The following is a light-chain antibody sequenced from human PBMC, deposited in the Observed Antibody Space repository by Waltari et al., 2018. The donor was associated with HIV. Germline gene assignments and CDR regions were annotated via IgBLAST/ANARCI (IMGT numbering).Light chain of an antibody. Sequence: DVQMTQSPSSLSASVGDSVSITCRASQGIDNYLAWYQQRPGKVPKLLIYAASTLQSGVPSRFSGRRSGTDFTLTISSLQPEDVATYYCQKYNSAPPTFGGGTKVEIK. V-gene: IGKV1-27*01. CDR1: QGIDNY. J-gene: IGKJ4*01. CDR2: AAS. CDR3: QKYNSAPPT.